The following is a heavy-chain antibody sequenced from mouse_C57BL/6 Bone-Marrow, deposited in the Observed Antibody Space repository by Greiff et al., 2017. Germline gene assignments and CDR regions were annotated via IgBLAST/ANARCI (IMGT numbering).Heavy chain of an antibody. J-gene: IGHJ4*01. CDR1: GYTFTSYW. CDR2: IHPNSGST. CDR3: ARGEDGYLYYYAMDY. D-gene: IGHD2-3*01. V-gene: IGHV1-64*01. Sequence: QVQLQQPGAELVKPGASVKLSCKASGYTFTSYWMHWVKQRPGQGLEWIGMIHPNSGSTNYNETFKSKATLTVDKSSSTAYMQLSRLTSEDSAIYYCARGEDGYLYYYAMDYWGQGTSVTVSS.